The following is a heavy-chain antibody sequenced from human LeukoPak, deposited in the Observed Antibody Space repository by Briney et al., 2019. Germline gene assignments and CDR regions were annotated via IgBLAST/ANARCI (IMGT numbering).Heavy chain of an antibody. CDR3: TTGTQRFPLPNTDY. Sequence: KAGGSLRLSCAASGFTFSNAWMSWVRQAPGKGLEWVGRIKSKTDGGTTDYAAPVKGRFTISRDDSKNTLYLQMNSLKTEDTAVYYCTTGTQRFPLPNTDYWGQGTLVTVSS. CDR2: IKSKTDGGTT. D-gene: IGHD2-2*01. J-gene: IGHJ4*02. V-gene: IGHV3-15*01. CDR1: GFTFSNAW.